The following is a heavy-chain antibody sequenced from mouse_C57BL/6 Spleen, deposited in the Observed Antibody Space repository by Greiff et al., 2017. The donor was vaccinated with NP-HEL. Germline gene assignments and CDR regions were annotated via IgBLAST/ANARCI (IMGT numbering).Heavy chain of an antibody. J-gene: IGHJ1*03. Sequence: EVKLMESGGGLVQPGGSLSLSCAASGFTFTDYYMSWVRQPPGKALEWLGFIRNKANGYTTEYSASVKGRFTISRDNSKSILYLQMNALRAEDSATYYCARSFYCDGSSPDVWGTGTTVTVSS. V-gene: IGHV7-3*01. CDR1: GFTFTDYY. D-gene: IGHD1-1*01. CDR3: ARSFYCDGSSPDV. CDR2: IRNKANGYTT.